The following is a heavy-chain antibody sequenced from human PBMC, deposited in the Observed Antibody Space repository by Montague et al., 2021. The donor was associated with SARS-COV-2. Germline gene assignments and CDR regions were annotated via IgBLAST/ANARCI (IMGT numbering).Heavy chain of an antibody. CDR3: ARRETGDPPFGD. Sequence: SETLSLTCTVSGGSIMRSDYYWGWIRQAPGKGLEWIGSIYYSGRTMYTPSLKTRLSMSIDKSKNQFSLRLNSVTAADTSIYYCARRETGDPPFGDWGQGTLVTVSS. D-gene: IGHD7-27*01. J-gene: IGHJ4*02. CDR1: GGSIMRSDYY. V-gene: IGHV4-39*01. CDR2: IYYSGRT.